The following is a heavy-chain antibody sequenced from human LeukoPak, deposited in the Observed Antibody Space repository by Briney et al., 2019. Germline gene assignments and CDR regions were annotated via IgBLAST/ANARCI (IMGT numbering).Heavy chain of an antibody. CDR3: AKTGRGDGENGYYYYYGMDV. V-gene: IGHV3-30*18. Sequence: PGGSLRLSCAASGFTFGSYGMHWVRQAPGKGLEWVAVISYDGSNKYYADSVKGRFTISRDNSKNTLYLQMNSLRAEDTAVYYCAKTGRGDGENGYYYYYGMDVWGQGTTVTVSS. CDR1: GFTFGSYG. J-gene: IGHJ6*02. CDR2: ISYDGSNK. D-gene: IGHD4-17*01.